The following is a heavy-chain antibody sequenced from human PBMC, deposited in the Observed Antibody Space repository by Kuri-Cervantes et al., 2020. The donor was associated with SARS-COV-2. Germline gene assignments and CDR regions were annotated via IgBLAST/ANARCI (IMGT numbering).Heavy chain of an antibody. CDR1: GYTLTGYY. V-gene: IGHV1-2*02. CDR3: VGGEYYDFWSGYLDGMDV. D-gene: IGHD3-3*01. Sequence: ASVKVSCKASGYTLTGYYMHWVRQAPGQGLEWMGWINPNSGGTNYAQKFQGRVTMTRDTSISTAYMELSRLRAEDTAVYYCVGGEYYDFWSGYLDGMDVWGQGTTVTVSS. J-gene: IGHJ6*02. CDR2: INPNSGGT.